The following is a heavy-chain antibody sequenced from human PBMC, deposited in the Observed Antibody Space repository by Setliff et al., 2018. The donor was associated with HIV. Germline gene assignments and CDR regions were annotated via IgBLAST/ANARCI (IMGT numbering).Heavy chain of an antibody. CDR2: ISAYNGNT. D-gene: IGHD3-22*01. Sequence: ASVKVSCKASGCSFINYGISWVRQAPGQGLEWMGWISAYNGNTNYAQKLQGRVTMTTDTSTRTAYMELRSLRSDDTAVYYCARDLDSSGYFNSLNYWGQGTLVTVSS. CDR1: GCSFINYG. V-gene: IGHV1-18*01. CDR3: ARDLDSSGYFNSLNY. J-gene: IGHJ4*02.